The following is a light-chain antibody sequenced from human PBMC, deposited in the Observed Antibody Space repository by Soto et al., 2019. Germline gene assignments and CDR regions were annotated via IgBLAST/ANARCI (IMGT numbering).Light chain of an antibody. CDR2: KAS. CDR1: QSISTW. V-gene: IGKV1-5*03. J-gene: IGKJ4*01. Sequence: DIPMTQSPSTLSASVGDRVTITCRASQSISTWLAWYQQKPGKAPKLLIYKASNLESWVPSRFSGSGSGTEFTLTISGLQPDDFATYYCQQYSGYLLTFGGGTKVEIK. CDR3: QQYSGYLLT.